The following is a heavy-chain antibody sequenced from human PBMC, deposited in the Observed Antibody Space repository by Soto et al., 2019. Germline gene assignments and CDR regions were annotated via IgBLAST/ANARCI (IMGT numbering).Heavy chain of an antibody. V-gene: IGHV3-53*02. CDR2: IYSDGST. CDR3: ARSPYGSHYFDY. CDR1: GFTGSGDY. J-gene: IGHJ4*02. D-gene: IGHD3-10*01. Sequence: EVQLVETGGGLIQPGGSLRVSCAASGFTGSGDYMNWVRQAPGKGLEWVSIIYSDGSTFYADSVKGRFTISRDNSKNTLFLQMNSLRAEDTAVYYCARSPYGSHYFDYWGQGTLVTVSS.